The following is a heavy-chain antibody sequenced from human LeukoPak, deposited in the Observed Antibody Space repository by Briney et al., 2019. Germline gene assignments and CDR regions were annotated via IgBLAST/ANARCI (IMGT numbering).Heavy chain of an antibody. Sequence: GRSLRLSCAASGFTFSSYAMHWVRQAPGKGLEWVAVISYDGSNKYYADSVKGRFTISRDNSKNTLYLQMNSLRAEDTAVYYCARKTGYSGSYRGDYYYGMDVWGQGTTVTVSS. CDR1: GFTFSSYA. CDR2: ISYDGSNK. J-gene: IGHJ6*02. V-gene: IGHV3-30-3*01. CDR3: ARKTGYSGSYRGDYYYGMDV. D-gene: IGHD1-26*01.